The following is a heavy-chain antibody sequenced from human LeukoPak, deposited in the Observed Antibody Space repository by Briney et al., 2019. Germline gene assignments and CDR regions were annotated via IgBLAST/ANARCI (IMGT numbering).Heavy chain of an antibody. CDR1: GGSISSYY. Sequence: TSETLSLTCTVSGGSISSYYWSWIRQPPGKGLEWIGYIYYSGSTNYNPSLKSRVTISVDTSKNQFSLKLSSVTAADTAVYYCARDRFIAAAEGAFDIWGQGTMVTVSS. V-gene: IGHV4-59*01. D-gene: IGHD6-13*01. CDR2: IYYSGST. J-gene: IGHJ3*02. CDR3: ARDRFIAAAEGAFDI.